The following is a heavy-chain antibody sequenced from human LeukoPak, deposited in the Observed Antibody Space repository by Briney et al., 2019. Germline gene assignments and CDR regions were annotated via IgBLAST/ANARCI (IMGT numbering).Heavy chain of an antibody. V-gene: IGHV3-74*01. J-gene: IGHJ4*02. Sequence: AGGPLRLSCAVSGFTFSKYWMHWVRQGTGKGLVWVSRTNEDGTTTSYADSVKGRFTISRDNAKNTLYLQMNGLRAEDTAVYYCARGGLEPVDYWGQGTLVTVSS. D-gene: IGHD1-14*01. CDR1: GFTFSKYW. CDR3: ARGGLEPVDY. CDR2: TNEDGTTT.